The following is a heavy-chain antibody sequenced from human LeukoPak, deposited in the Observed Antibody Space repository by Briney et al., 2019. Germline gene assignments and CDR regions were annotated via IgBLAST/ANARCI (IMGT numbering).Heavy chain of an antibody. J-gene: IGHJ4*02. CDR1: GGSISSGDYY. CDR2: IYYSGST. CDR3: ARAQGTYGAVPFDY. D-gene: IGHD4-17*01. V-gene: IGHV4-30-4*08. Sequence: PSQTLSLTCTVSGGSISSGDYYWSWIRQPPGKGLEWIGYIYYSGSTYYNPSLKSRVTISVDTSKNQFSLKLSSVTAADTAVYYCARAQGTYGAVPFDYWGQGTLVTFSS.